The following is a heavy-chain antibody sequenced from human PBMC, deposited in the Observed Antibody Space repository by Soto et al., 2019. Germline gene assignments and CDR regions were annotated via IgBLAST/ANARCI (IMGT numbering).Heavy chain of an antibody. CDR2: ISGSGGST. CDR1: GFTFSSYA. Sequence: GGSLRLSCAAAGFTFSSYAMSWVRQAPGKGLEWVSAISGSGGSTYYADSVKGRFTISRDNSKNTLYLQMNSLRAEDTAVYYCAKKSTGYSSGWYGRDYWGQGTLVTVSS. CDR3: AKKSTGYSSGWYGRDY. D-gene: IGHD6-19*01. J-gene: IGHJ4*02. V-gene: IGHV3-23*01.